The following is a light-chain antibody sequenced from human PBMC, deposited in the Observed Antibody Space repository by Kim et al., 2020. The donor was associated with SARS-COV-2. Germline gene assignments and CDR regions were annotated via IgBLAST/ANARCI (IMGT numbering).Light chain of an antibody. CDR1: KDIANS. V-gene: IGKV1-27*01. CDR3: QKYYSAQWT. Sequence: APVWDRVTITCRASKDIANSLAWYQPKQGTVPKVLIYAAFTGQSGVPSRFSGRGSGTEFTLAIASMQTEVVAADYGQKYYSAQWTFGGGTKVDIK. CDR2: AAF. J-gene: IGKJ4*02.